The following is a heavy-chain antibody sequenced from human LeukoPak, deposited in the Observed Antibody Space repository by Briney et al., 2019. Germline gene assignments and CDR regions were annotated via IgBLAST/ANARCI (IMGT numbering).Heavy chain of an antibody. V-gene: IGHV3-23*01. CDR2: VVGSGAST. Sequence: GGSPRLSCAASGFTFSSYAMSWVRQAPGKGLEWVSAVVGSGASTYYAASVKGRFTISRDNSKNTLHLQMNSLRAEDTAIYHCAKVRVVGDYNWFFDLWGRGALVTVSS. CDR3: AKVRVVGDYNWFFDL. J-gene: IGHJ2*01. CDR1: GFTFSSYA. D-gene: IGHD4-17*01.